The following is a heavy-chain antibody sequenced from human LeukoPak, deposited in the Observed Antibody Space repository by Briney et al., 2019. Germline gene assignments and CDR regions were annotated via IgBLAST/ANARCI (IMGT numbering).Heavy chain of an antibody. CDR3: AKDRYSSSWYYFDY. J-gene: IGHJ4*02. V-gene: IGHV3-23*01. CDR1: GFTFSAKW. Sequence: GGSLRLSCAASGFTFSAKWMHWVRQTPGKGLEWVAAITASGGTTHYADSVKGQFTISRDNSKSTVYLQMNNLGVDDTAVYYCAKDRYSSSWYYFDYWGQGTLVTVSS. D-gene: IGHD6-13*01. CDR2: ITASGGTT.